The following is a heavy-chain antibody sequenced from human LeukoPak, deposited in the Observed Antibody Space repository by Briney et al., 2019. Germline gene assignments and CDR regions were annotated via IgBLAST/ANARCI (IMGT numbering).Heavy chain of an antibody. CDR2: IYYSGST. CDR3: ARDHGVSSGLGLDY. Sequence: SETLSLTCAVYGGSISSYYWSWIRQPPGKGLEWIGYIYYSGSTNYNPSLKSRVTISVDTSKNQFSLKLSSVTAADTAVYYCARDHGVSSGLGLDYWGQGTLVTVSS. D-gene: IGHD6-19*01. V-gene: IGHV4-59*01. J-gene: IGHJ4*02. CDR1: GGSISSYY.